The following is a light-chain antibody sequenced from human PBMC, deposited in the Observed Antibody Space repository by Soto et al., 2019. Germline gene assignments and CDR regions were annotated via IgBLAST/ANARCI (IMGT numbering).Light chain of an antibody. V-gene: IGKV3-20*01. CDR1: QSVDDSH. J-gene: IGKJ5*01. CDR2: GAS. Sequence: IVLTQSPGTLSLSPGERATLYCRTSQSVDDSHLAWYQLRPGQAPRLLIYGASTRATGIPDRFSGSGSGTDFSLTIRGLKPEDFAVYYCQQYRMSPNTFGQGTRLEIK. CDR3: QQYRMSPNT.